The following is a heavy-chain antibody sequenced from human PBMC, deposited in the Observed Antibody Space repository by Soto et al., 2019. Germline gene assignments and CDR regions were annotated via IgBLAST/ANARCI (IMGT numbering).Heavy chain of an antibody. J-gene: IGHJ3*01. CDR2: VNGGSGNT. V-gene: IGHV1-18*01. CDR3: SRGSGPNDGSDL. CDR1: GYTFTNYG. Sequence: QVHLVQSGDEVKSPGASVKISCKTSGYTFTNYGITWVRQAPGQGLEWVGWVNGGSGNTNYAPKMKGRVTMTTDASTSTAYIELRSPTSDDTAVYYCSRGSGPNDGSDLWGQGTVVTV.